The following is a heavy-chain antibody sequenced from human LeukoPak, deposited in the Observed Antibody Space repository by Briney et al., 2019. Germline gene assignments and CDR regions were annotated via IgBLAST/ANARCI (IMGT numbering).Heavy chain of an antibody. J-gene: IGHJ5*02. CDR1: GFMFSTYE. CDR2: ISSSGSTI. CDR3: ARDGERSGWINWFDP. Sequence: GGSLRLSCVASGFMFSTYEMNWVRQAPGKGLEWVSYISSSGSTIFYADSVNGRFTISRDNAKNSLYLQMISLRAEDTAIYYCARDGERSGWINWFDPWGQGTLVTVSS. V-gene: IGHV3-48*03. D-gene: IGHD6-19*01.